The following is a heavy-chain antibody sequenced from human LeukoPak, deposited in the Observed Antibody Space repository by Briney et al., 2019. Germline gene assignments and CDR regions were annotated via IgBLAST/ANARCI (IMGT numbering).Heavy chain of an antibody. CDR3: AKRGGYETMAAFDY. Sequence: GGSLRLSCAASGFTFASYAMTWVRQAPGQGLEWVSAIASGGSDTYYAASVRGRLTISRDNSKNTLYQQMSSLRAEDSAVYYCAKRGGYETMAAFDYWGQGTLVTVS. D-gene: IGHD3-10*01. CDR2: IASGGSDT. J-gene: IGHJ4*02. V-gene: IGHV3-23*01. CDR1: GFTFASYA.